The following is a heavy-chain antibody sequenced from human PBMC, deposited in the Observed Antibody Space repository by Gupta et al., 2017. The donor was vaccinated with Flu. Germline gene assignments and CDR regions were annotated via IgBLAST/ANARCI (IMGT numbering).Heavy chain of an antibody. D-gene: IGHD3-10*02. Sequence: QLLESGGALVQPGGSLRLSCAASGFTFTSYAMSWVRQAAGKGLEWVADVTGGGHNKNNTNCGKGRATISRDKSKNTLYLQMDSLRADDTAIYYCAKMLGPASHHCAGGGQGTLVTVSS. CDR3: AKMLGPASHHCAG. CDR2: VTGGGHNK. CDR1: GFTFTSYA. V-gene: IGHV3-23*01. J-gene: IGHJ4*02.